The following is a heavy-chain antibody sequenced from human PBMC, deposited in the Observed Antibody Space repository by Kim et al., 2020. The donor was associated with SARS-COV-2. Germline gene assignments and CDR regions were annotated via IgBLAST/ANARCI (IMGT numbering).Heavy chain of an antibody. V-gene: IGHV3-66*02. CDR2: IYSGGTT. J-gene: IGHJ4*02. D-gene: IGHD3-10*01. CDR1: GLTVSDNY. CDR3: AKDYEGVTN. Sequence: GGSLRLSCVASGLTVSDNYLSWVRQAPGKGLEWVSVIYSGGTTYYADSVRGLFSISRDNSKNNLYLQMNSLRVEDTAVYYCAKDYEGVTNWGQGALVTVSS.